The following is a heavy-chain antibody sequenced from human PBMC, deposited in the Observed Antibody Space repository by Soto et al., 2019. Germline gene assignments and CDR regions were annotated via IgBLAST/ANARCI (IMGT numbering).Heavy chain of an antibody. V-gene: IGHV3-30*18. CDR1: GFAFSNSG. Sequence: GGSLRLSCAASGFAFSNSGMHWVRQAPGKGLEWLAVVSADGYTTYYADSVKGRFTLSRDNSRNTVYLQMNSLGAEDTAVYYCAKEWTHGNWCFDYWGQGTLVTVSS. J-gene: IGHJ4*02. CDR2: VSADGYTT. CDR3: AKEWTHGNWCFDY. D-gene: IGHD1-20*01.